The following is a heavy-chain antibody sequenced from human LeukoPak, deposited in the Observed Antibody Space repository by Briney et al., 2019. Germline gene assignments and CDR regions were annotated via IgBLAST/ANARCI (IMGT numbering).Heavy chain of an antibody. D-gene: IGHD3-22*01. V-gene: IGHV3-66*01. CDR1: GFTVSSSY. CDR3: ARGPHHSSGPGAFDI. J-gene: IGHJ3*02. CDR2: IYSVGTT. Sequence: GGSLRLSCAASGFTVSSSYMSWVRQAPGKGLEWVSVIYSVGTTYYADSVKGRFTISRDDSTNTLYLLMNSLRAEDTAVYYCARGPHHSSGPGAFDIWGQGTMVTVSS.